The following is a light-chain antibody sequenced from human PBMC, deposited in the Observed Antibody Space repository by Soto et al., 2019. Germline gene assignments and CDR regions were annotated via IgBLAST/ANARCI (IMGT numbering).Light chain of an antibody. Sequence: QSVLTQPASVSGSPGQSITISCTGTGSDIGGSNYVSWYQQYSGKAPKLMIYEVTNRPSGVSNRFSGSKSGITASLTISGLRAEDEADYHCSSYTSSTLVFGGGTKLTVL. CDR2: EVT. V-gene: IGLV2-14*01. CDR3: SSYTSSTLV. CDR1: GSDIGGSNY. J-gene: IGLJ2*01.